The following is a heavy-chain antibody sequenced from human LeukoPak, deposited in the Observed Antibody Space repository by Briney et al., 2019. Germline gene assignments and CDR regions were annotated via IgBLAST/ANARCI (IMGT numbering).Heavy chain of an antibody. CDR3: AKDIQPFRPLKYNWFDP. V-gene: IGHV3-21*04. CDR2: ISSSSSYI. D-gene: IGHD1-14*01. Sequence: TTGGSLRLSCAASGFTFSSYSMNWVRQAPGKGLEWVSSISSSSSYIYYADSVKGRFTISRDNSMNILYLQMDSLRTEDTALYYCAKDIQPFRPLKYNWFDPWGQGTLVTVSS. J-gene: IGHJ5*02. CDR1: GFTFSSYS.